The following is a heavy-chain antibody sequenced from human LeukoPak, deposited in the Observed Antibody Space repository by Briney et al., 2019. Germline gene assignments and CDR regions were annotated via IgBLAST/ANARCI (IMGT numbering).Heavy chain of an antibody. D-gene: IGHD3-3*01. V-gene: IGHV4-39*07. J-gene: IGHJ4*02. Sequence: SETLSLTCTVSGGSISSSSYYWGWIRQPPGKGLEWIGSIYYSGSTYYNPSLKSRVTISVDTSKNQFSLKLSSVTAADTAVYYCARATDRGVIAYWGQGTLVTVSS. CDR2: IYYSGST. CDR1: GGSISSSSYY. CDR3: ARATDRGVIAY.